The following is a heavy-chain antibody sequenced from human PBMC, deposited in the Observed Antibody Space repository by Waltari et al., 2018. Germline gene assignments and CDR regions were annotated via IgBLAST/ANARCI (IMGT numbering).Heavy chain of an antibody. CDR3: ARSFHYLGNCSGGSCTSLHI. J-gene: IGHJ3*02. CDR1: GYSFTSYW. V-gene: IGHV5-10-1*03. Sequence: EVQLVQSGAEVKKPGESLTISCQTSGYSFTSYWINWVRQMPGKGLERMGRIDPSAPYTRNSPSFQGHVTISADKSTKTAYLHWSNLKASDSAMYFCARSFHYLGNCSGGSCTSLHIWGQGTMVTVSS. CDR2: IDPSAPYT. D-gene: IGHD2-15*01.